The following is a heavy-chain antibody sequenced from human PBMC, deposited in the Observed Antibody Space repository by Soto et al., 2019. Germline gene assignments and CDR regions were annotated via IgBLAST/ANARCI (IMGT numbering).Heavy chain of an antibody. D-gene: IGHD6-19*01. Sequence: SETLSLTCTVSGGSISSGGYYWSWIRQHPGKGLEWIGYIYYSGSTYYNPSLKSRVTISVDTSKNQFSLKLSSVTAADTAVYYCATEYSSGGILDYWGQGTLVTVSS. CDR2: IYYSGST. CDR3: ATEYSSGGILDY. CDR1: GGSISSGGYY. J-gene: IGHJ4*02. V-gene: IGHV4-31*03.